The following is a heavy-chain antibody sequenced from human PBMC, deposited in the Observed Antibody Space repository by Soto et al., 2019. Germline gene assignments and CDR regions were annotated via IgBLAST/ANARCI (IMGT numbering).Heavy chain of an antibody. CDR3: AKDLDFYDSSGYAYYEMDV. J-gene: IGHJ6*02. D-gene: IGHD3-22*01. Sequence: GGSLRLSCAASGFTFSSYAMSWVRQAPGKGLEWVALISYDGGDEYYADSVKGRFSISRDNSKNTLYLQMNSLRVEDMGVYHCAKDLDFYDSSGYAYYEMDVWGQGTTVTVSS. CDR2: ISYDGGDE. CDR1: GFTFSSYA. V-gene: IGHV3-30*18.